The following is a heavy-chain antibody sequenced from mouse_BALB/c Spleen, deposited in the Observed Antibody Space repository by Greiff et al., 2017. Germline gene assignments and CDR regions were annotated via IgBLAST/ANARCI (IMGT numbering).Heavy chain of an antibody. CDR3: ARDRGYDRDWYFDV. V-gene: IGHV5-6-3*01. CDR2: INSNGGST. J-gene: IGHJ1*01. CDR1: GFTFSSYG. Sequence: EVKLVESGGGLVQPGGSLKLSCAASGFTFSSYGMSWVRQTPDKRLELVATINSNGGSTYYPDSVKGRFTISRDNAKNTLYLQMSSLKSEDTAMYDCARDRGYDRDWYFDVWGAGTTVTVSS. D-gene: IGHD2-14*01.